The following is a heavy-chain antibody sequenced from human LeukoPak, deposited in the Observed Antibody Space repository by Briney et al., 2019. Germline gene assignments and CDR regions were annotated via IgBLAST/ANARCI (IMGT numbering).Heavy chain of an antibody. CDR3: ARGRVSSSTWYSTYYYYFYMDV. CDR1: DDSITMYY. J-gene: IGHJ6*03. CDR2: VNHTGST. V-gene: IGHV4-59*01. Sequence: SETLSLTCSVSDDSITMYYWTWIRQPPGMGLEWIGYVNHTGSTNFNPSLTGRVSISRDTSKNLFSLRLRSVTAADTAVYFCARGRVSSSTWYSTYYYYFYMDVWGKGTTVTVSS. D-gene: IGHD4-11*01.